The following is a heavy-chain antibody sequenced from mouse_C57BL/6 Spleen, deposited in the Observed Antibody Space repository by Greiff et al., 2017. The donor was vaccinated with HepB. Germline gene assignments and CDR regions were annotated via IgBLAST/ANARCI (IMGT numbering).Heavy chain of an antibody. D-gene: IGHD1-1*01. Sequence: ESGPGLVKPSQSLSLTCSVTGYSITSGYYWNWIRQFPGNKLEWMGYISYDGSNNYNPSLKNRISITRDTSKNQFFLKLNSVTTEDTATYYCAREGYGSRYAMDYWGQGTSVTVSS. CDR1: GYSITSGYY. J-gene: IGHJ4*01. CDR2: ISYDGSN. V-gene: IGHV3-6*01. CDR3: AREGYGSRYAMDY.